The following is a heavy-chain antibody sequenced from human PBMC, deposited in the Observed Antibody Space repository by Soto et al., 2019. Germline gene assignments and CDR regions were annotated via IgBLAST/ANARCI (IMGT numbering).Heavy chain of an antibody. CDR3: ARVNVPSYGDYQIDY. J-gene: IGHJ4*02. CDR2: IDPSDSYT. Sequence: GESLKISCKGSGYSFTSYWISWVRQMPGKGLEWMGRIDPSDSYTNYSPSFPGHVTISADKSISTAYLQWSSLKASHTAMYYRARVNVPSYGDYQIDYWGQGTLVTVSS. D-gene: IGHD4-17*01. CDR1: GYSFTSYW. V-gene: IGHV5-10-1*01.